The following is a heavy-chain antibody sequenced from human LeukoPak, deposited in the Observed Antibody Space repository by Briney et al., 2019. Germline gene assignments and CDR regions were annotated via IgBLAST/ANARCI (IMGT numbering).Heavy chain of an antibody. CDR3: ARAVAGALNDY. V-gene: IGHV3-72*01. CDR1: GFTFSSYA. CDR2: IRNKANSYTT. Sequence: TGGSLRLSCAASGFTFSSYAMDWVRQAPGKGLEWIGRIRNKANSYTTEYAASVKGRLTISRDDSKNSLYLQMNSLKSEDTAVYYCARAVAGALNDYWGQGTLVTVSS. J-gene: IGHJ4*02. D-gene: IGHD1-26*01.